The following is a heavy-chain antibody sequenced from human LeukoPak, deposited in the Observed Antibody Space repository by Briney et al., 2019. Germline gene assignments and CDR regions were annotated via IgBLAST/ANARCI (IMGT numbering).Heavy chain of an antibody. V-gene: IGHV3-23*01. CDR3: AKSRYCSSTSCYRGWFDH. CDR2: ISGSGGST. Sequence: PGGSLRLSCAASGFTFSSYAMSWVRQAPGKGLEWVSAISGSGGSTYYADSVKGRFTIPRDNSKHTLYLQMNSLRAEDTAVYYCAKSRYCSSTSCYRGWFDHWGQGTLVTVSS. CDR1: GFTFSSYA. D-gene: IGHD2-2*01. J-gene: IGHJ5*02.